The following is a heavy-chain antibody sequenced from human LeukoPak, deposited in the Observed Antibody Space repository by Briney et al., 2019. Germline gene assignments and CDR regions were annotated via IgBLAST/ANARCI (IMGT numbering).Heavy chain of an antibody. CDR1: GFTVNSNY. CDR2: IYSGGTT. J-gene: IGHJ3*01. Sequence: PGGSLRLSCAASGFTVNSNYMSWVRQAPGKGLEWVSVIYSGGTTKYADSVKGRFTISRDNSKNTLYLQMNSLRAEDTAVYYCARSVVDFSDHFDLWGQGTMVTVSS. D-gene: IGHD2-15*01. CDR3: ARSVVDFSDHFDL. V-gene: IGHV3-53*01.